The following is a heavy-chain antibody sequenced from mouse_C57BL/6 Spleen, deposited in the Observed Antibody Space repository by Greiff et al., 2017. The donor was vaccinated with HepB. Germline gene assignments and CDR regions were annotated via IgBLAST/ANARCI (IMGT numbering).Heavy chain of an antibody. D-gene: IGHD2-4*01. CDR3: ARDDYDGLAWFAY. CDR1: GYTFTSYW. V-gene: IGHV1-64*01. J-gene: IGHJ3*01. Sequence: QVQLQQPGAELVKPGASVKLSCKASGYTFTSYWMHWVKQRPGQGLEWIGMIHPNSGSTNYNEKFKSKATLTVDKSSSTAYMQLSSLTSEDSAVYHCARDDYDGLAWFAYWGQGTLVTVSA. CDR2: IHPNSGST.